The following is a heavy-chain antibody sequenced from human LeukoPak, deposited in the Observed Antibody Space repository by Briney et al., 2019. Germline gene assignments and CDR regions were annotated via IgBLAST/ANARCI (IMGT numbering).Heavy chain of an antibody. D-gene: IGHD3-10*01. CDR2: INHSGST. CDR1: GGSISSYY. V-gene: IGHV4-34*01. J-gene: IGHJ4*02. CDR3: AKVAMYYYGSETYFFFDD. Sequence: SETLSLTCTVSGGSISSYYWSWIRQPAGKGLEWIGEINHSGSTNYNPSLKSRVTISVDTSKNQFSLKLSSVTAADTAVYYCAKVAMYYYGSETYFFFDDWGQGTLVTVSS.